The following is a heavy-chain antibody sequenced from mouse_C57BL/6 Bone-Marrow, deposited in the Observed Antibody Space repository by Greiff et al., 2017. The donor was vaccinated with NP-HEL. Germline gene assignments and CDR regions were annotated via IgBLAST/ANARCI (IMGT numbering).Heavy chain of an antibody. CDR1: GYTFTSYG. CDR2: IYPRSGNT. J-gene: IGHJ2*01. CDR3: ARSRVLLGFDY. Sequence: QVQLKQSGAELARPGASVKLSCKASGYTFTSYGISWVKQRTGQGLEWIGEIYPRSGNTYYNEKFKGKATLTADKSSSTAYMELRSLTSEDSAVYFCARSRVLLGFDYWGQGTTLTVSS. V-gene: IGHV1-81*01. D-gene: IGHD1-1*01.